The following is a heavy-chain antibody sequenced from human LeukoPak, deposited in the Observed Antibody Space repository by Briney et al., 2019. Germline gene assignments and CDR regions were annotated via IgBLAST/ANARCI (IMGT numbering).Heavy chain of an antibody. CDR1: GGSFSGYY. V-gene: IGHV4-34*01. J-gene: IGHJ6*03. CDR3: ARHKGYCSGGSCYSRYYYYYYMVV. D-gene: IGHD2-15*01. Sequence: PSETLSLTCAVYGGSFSGYYWSWIRQRPGKGLERIGEINHSGSTNYNPSLKSRVTISVDTSKNQFSLKLSSVTAADTAVYYCARHKGYCSGGSCYSRYYYYYYMVVWGKGTTVTISS. CDR2: INHSGST.